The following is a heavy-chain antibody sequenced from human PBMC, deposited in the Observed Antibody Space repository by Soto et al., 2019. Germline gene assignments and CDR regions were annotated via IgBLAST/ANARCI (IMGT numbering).Heavy chain of an antibody. D-gene: IGHD3-3*01. V-gene: IGHV3-23*01. J-gene: IGHJ4*02. CDR3: AKDGLREHPAAYDFWSGYYSPYFDY. Sequence: PGGSLRLSCAASGFTFSSYAMSWVRQAPGKGLEWVSAISGSGGSTYYADSVKGRFTISRDNSKNTLYLQMNSLRAEDTAVYYCAKDGLREHPAAYDFWSGYYSPYFDYWGQGTLVTVSS. CDR2: ISGSGGST. CDR1: GFTFSSYA.